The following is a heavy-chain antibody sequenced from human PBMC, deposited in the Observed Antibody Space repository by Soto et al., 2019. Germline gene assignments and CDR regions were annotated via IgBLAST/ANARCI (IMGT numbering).Heavy chain of an antibody. CDR3: AAELYGGRRCCSFHT. J-gene: IGHJ3*02. V-gene: IGHV1-58*01. Sequence: SVKWSCKSYRRTFSNSDVQGGRQGRGQRLEWIAWIIVGSGSTKCAQDLQERLTISRDMSTSTAYMELSSLTSEDTAVYYRAAELYGGRRCCSFHTSAQGKMVTAS. D-gene: IGHD2-21*01. CDR1: RRTFSNSD. CDR2: IIVGSGST.